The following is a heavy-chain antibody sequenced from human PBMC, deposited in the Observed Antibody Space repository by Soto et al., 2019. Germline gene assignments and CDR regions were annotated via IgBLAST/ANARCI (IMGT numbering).Heavy chain of an antibody. J-gene: IGHJ4*02. D-gene: IGHD6-19*01. CDR3: ARHVGSSGWYDLFDY. CDR2: IDPSDSYT. V-gene: IGHV5-10-1*01. CDR1: GYSFTSYW. Sequence: PGESLKISCNGSGYSFTSYWISWVRQMPGKGLEWMGRIDPSDSYTNYSPSFQGHVTISADKSISTAYLQWSSLKASDTAMYYCARHVGSSGWYDLFDYWGQGTLVTVS.